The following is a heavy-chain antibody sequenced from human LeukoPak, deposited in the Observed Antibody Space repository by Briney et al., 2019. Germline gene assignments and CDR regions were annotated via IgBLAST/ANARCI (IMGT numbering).Heavy chain of an antibody. CDR3: ARDLLLGVVVVPAAPYYYGMDV. CDR1: GGTFSSYA. Sequence: GSSVKVSCKASGGTFSSYAISWVRQAPGQGLEWMGRIIPILGIANYAQKFQGRVTITADKSTSTAYMELSSLRSEDTAVYYCARDLLLGVVVVPAAPYYYGMDVWGQGTTVTVSS. V-gene: IGHV1-69*04. J-gene: IGHJ6*02. CDR2: IIPILGIA. D-gene: IGHD2-2*01.